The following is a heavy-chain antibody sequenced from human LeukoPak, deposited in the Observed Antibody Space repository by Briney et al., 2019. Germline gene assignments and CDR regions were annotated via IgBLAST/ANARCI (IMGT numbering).Heavy chain of an antibody. D-gene: IGHD1-20*01. CDR1: GFTFSSYA. CDR2: ISYDGSNK. CDR3: VTDLHGINWYVD. V-gene: IGHV3-30*04. J-gene: IGHJ4*02. Sequence: GGSLRLSCAASGFTFSSYAMHWVRQAPGKGLERVAVISYDGSNKYYADSVKGRFTISRDNSKNTLFLQMNSLRAEDTSMYYCVTDLHGINWYVDWGQGTLVTVSS.